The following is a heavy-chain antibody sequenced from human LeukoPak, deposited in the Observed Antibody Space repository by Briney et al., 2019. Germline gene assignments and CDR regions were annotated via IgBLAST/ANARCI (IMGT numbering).Heavy chain of an antibody. CDR1: GYTLTELS. V-gene: IGHV1-24*01. J-gene: IGHJ6*02. D-gene: IGHD2-15*01. CDR2: FDPEDGET. CDR3: ATALVVAAVDTYYYYGMDV. Sequence: ASVKVSCKVSGYTLTELSMHWVRQAPGKGLEWMGGFDPEDGETIYAQKSQGRVTMTEDTSTDTAYMELSSLRSEDTAVYYCATALVVAAVDTYYYYGMDVWGQGTTVTVSS.